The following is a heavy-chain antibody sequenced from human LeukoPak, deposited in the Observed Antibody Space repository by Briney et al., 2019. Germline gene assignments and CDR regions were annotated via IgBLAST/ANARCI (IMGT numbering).Heavy chain of an antibody. CDR1: GGSISSSSYY. V-gene: IGHV4-39*07. Sequence: SETLSLTCTVSGGSISSSSYYWGWIRQPPGKGLEWIGSIYYSGSTYYNPSLKSRVTISVDTSKNQFSLKLSSVTAADTAVYYCARGGRALGYCSSTSCQRKSLDVWGKGTTVTVSS. D-gene: IGHD2-2*01. CDR3: ARGGRALGYCSSTSCQRKSLDV. CDR2: IYYSGST. J-gene: IGHJ6*04.